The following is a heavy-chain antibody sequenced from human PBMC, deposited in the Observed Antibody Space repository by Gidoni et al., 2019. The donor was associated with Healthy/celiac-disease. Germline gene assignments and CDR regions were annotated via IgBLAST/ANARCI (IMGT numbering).Heavy chain of an antibody. CDR3: TTGYCSSTSCPRQTN. D-gene: IGHD2-2*01. V-gene: IGHV3-15*01. J-gene: IGHJ4*02. CDR2: IKSKTDGGTT. Sequence: EVQLVESGGGLVKPGGSLRLSCAASGFPFSNAWMSWVRQAPGKGLEWVGRIKSKTDGGTTDYAAPVKGRFTISRDDSKNTLYLQMNSLKTEDTAVYYCTTGYCSSTSCPRQTNWGQGTLVTVSS. CDR1: GFPFSNAW.